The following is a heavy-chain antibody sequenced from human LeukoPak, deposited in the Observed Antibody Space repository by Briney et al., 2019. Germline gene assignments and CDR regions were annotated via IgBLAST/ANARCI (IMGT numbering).Heavy chain of an antibody. CDR2: INPNSGGT. V-gene: IGHV1-2*02. CDR3: ARGEMSSSWYFY. D-gene: IGHD6-13*01. J-gene: IGHJ4*02. CDR1: GYTFTGYY. Sequence: ASVKVSCKASGYTFTGYYMHWVRQAPGQGLEWMGWINPNSGGTNYAQKFQGRVTMTRDTSISTAYMELSSLRSEDTAVYYCARGEMSSSWYFYWGQGTLVTVSS.